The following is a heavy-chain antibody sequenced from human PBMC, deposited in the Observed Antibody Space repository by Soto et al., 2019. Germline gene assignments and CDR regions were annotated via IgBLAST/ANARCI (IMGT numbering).Heavy chain of an antibody. J-gene: IGHJ3*02. D-gene: IGHD1-26*01. CDR2: IVPIRRTA. V-gene: IGHV1-69*13. CDR1: GGTFSSYR. Sequence: GASVKVSCKASGGTFSSYRINWVRQAPGQGLEWVGGIVPIRRTADYAQTFQGRVSITADESARTSYMELSRLRSDDTAVYYCARDRSRIVGASPLDAFDIWGQGTMVTVSS. CDR3: ARDRSRIVGASPLDAFDI.